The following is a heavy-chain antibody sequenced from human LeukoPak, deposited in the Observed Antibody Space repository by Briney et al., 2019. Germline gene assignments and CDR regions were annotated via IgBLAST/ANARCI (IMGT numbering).Heavy chain of an antibody. CDR1: GFPFSSHG. V-gene: IGHV3-23*01. CDR2: ISPGGGPT. J-gene: IGHJ4*02. Sequence: PGGTLRLSCAGSGFPFSSHGMNWVRQAPGKGLEWVSGISPGGGPTYYADSVRGRFSISRGDLKNTLYLQMENLRADDTAVYYCAKDGAWLRFDDWGQGILVTVSS. D-gene: IGHD3-22*01. CDR3: AKDGAWLRFDD.